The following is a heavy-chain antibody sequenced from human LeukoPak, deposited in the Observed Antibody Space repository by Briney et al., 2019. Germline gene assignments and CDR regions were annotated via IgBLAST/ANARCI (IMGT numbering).Heavy chain of an antibody. V-gene: IGHV4-59*08. CDR3: ARCGSYPNWFDP. Sequence: PSETLSLTCTVSGGSVSSYYWSWIRQPPGKGLEWIGYIYYSGSTNYKPSLKSRVTISVDTSKNQFSLKLSSVTAADTAVYYCARCGSYPNWFDPWGQGTLVTVSS. CDR2: IYYSGST. J-gene: IGHJ5*02. D-gene: IGHD1-26*01. CDR1: GGSVSSYY.